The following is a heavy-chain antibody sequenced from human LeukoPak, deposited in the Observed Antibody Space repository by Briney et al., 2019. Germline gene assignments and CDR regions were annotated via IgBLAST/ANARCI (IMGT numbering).Heavy chain of an antibody. CDR3: AKVGAVAGDYFDY. CDR2: ISWNSGSI. V-gene: IGHV3-9*01. CDR1: GFTFDDYA. Sequence: PGGSLRLSCAASGFTFDDYAMHWVRQAPGKGLEWVSGISWNSGSIDYADSVKGRLTISRDNAKTSLYLQMNSLRAEDTALYYCAKVGAVAGDYFDYWGQGTLVTVSS. D-gene: IGHD6-19*01. J-gene: IGHJ4*02.